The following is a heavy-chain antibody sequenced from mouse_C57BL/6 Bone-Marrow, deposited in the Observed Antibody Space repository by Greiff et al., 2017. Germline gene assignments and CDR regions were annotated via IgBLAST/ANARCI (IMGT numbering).Heavy chain of an antibody. D-gene: IGHD1-2*01. J-gene: IGHJ2*01. CDR3: ARPLPCYFDY. V-gene: IGHV1-7*01. CDR1: GYTFTSYW. CDR2: INPSSGYT. Sequence: VQLQQSGAELAKPGASVKLSCKASGYTFTSYWMHWVKQRPGQGLEWIGNINPSSGYTKYNQKFKDKATLTEDKSSSTAYMQLSSLTSEDSAVYYCARPLPCYFDYWGQGTTLTVSS.